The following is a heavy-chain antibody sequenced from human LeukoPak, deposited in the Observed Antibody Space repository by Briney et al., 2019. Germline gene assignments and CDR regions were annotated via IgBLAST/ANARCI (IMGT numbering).Heavy chain of an antibody. J-gene: IGHJ4*02. CDR3: ARGHRQWLVSYFDY. CDR1: GGSISSYF. CDR2: IYSSGST. D-gene: IGHD6-19*01. Sequence: PSETLSLTCSVSGGSISSYFWSWIRQPAGKGLEWIGRIYSSGSTNYNPSLKSRVTMSVDTSKNQFSLKLNFVTAADTAVYYCARGHRQWLVSYFDYWGLGTQVTVSS. V-gene: IGHV4-4*07.